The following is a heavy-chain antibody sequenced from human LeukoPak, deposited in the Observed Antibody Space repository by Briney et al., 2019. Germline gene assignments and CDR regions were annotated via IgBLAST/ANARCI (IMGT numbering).Heavy chain of an antibody. D-gene: IGHD3-10*01. V-gene: IGHV7-4-1*02. J-gene: IGHJ4*02. CDR1: GYTFTKYA. Sequence: ASVKVSCKASGYTFTKYAMNWLRQAPGQRPEWMGWVSTGTGNPTYAQGFTGRFVFSLDTSVSTAYLEITSLKAEDTAVYYCTRDFYNSGSSLLDYWGQGTLVTVSS. CDR2: VSTGTGNP. CDR3: TRDFYNSGSSLLDY.